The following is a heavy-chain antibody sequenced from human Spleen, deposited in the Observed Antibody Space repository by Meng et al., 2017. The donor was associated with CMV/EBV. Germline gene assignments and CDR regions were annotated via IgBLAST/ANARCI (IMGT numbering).Heavy chain of an antibody. CDR2: ISGSGGST. D-gene: IGHD5-18*01. CDR3: AKHVGAYSYGFDY. Sequence: SCKASGGTFSSYAISWVRQAPGKGLEWVSAISGSGGSTYYADSVKGRFTISRDNSKNTLYLQMNSLRAEDTAVYYCAKHVGAYSYGFDYWGQGTLVTVSS. J-gene: IGHJ4*02. V-gene: IGHV3-23*01. CDR1: GGTFSSYA.